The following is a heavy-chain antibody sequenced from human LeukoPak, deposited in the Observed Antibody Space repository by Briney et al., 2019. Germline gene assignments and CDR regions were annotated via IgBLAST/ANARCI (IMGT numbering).Heavy chain of an antibody. CDR2: INHSGST. CDR3: ARALSSSWYGDY. D-gene: IGHD6-13*01. CDR1: GGSFSGYY. Sequence: IPSETLSFTCAVYGGSFSGYYWSWIRQPPGKGLEWIGEINHSGSTNYNPSLKRRVTISVDTSKNQFSLKLSSVTAADTAVYYCARALSSSWYGDYWGQGTLVTVSS. J-gene: IGHJ4*02. V-gene: IGHV4-34*01.